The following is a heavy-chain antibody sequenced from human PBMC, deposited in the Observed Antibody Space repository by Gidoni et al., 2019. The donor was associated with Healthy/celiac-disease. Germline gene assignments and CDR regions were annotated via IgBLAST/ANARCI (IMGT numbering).Heavy chain of an antibody. CDR1: GFTFRSSA. Sequence: QVQLVESGGGVVQPGRSLRLSCAASGFTFRSSALHWVRQAPGKGLEGVAVISYDGSNKYYADSVKGRFTISRDNSKNTLYLQMNSLRAEDTAVYYCARGGLYYDFWSGYMYYFDYWGQGTLVTVSS. V-gene: IGHV3-30-3*01. CDR2: ISYDGSNK. CDR3: ARGGLYYDFWSGYMYYFDY. J-gene: IGHJ4*02. D-gene: IGHD3-3*01.